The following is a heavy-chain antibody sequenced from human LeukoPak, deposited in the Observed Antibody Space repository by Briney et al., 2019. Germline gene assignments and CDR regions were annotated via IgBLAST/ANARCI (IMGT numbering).Heavy chain of an antibody. CDR3: ARLKIGSLWGPYYFDY. CDR1: GGTFSSYA. Sequence: SVKVSCKASGGTFSSYAISWVRQAPGQGLEWMGGIIPIFGTANYAQKFQGRVTITADKSTSTAYMELSSLRSEDTAVYYCARLKIGSLWGPYYFDYWGQGTLVTVSS. CDR2: IIPIFGTA. V-gene: IGHV1-69*06. J-gene: IGHJ4*02. D-gene: IGHD3-10*01.